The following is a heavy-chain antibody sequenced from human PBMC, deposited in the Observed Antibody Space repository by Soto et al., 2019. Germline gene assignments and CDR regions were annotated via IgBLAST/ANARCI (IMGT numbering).Heavy chain of an antibody. D-gene: IGHD3-16*01. V-gene: IGHV4-4*07. Sequence: PSETLSLTCNVSGASINTYYWSWIRQPPQRGLEWIGRIYTRGSPNYNPSLKSRVTMSVDTSTNQFSLKLRSVTPADTAVYYCANSPIMGVEVAGHFDNWGQGILVTVSS. CDR2: IYTRGSP. CDR1: GASINTYY. J-gene: IGHJ4*02. CDR3: ANSPIMGVEVAGHFDN.